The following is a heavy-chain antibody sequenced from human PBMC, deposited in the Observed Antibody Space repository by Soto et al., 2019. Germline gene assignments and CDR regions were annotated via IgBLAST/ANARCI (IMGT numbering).Heavy chain of an antibody. D-gene: IGHD6-19*01. CDR3: ARDEYSSGWYDYYGMGV. CDR2: INPSGGST. CDR1: GYTFTSYY. J-gene: IGHJ6*02. Sequence: ASVKVSCKASGYTFTSYYMHWVRQAPGQGLEWMGIINPSGGSTSYAQKFQGRVTMTWDTSTSTVSMELSSLRSEDTAVYYCARDEYSSGWYDYYGMGVWGQGTTVTVSS. V-gene: IGHV1-46*01.